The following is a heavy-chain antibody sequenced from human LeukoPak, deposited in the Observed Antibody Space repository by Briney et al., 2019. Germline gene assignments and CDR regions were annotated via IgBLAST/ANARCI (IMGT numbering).Heavy chain of an antibody. CDR2: IRSNGNEK. CDR3: AKDRDGSGSFKKRMDV. V-gene: IGHV3-30*02. Sequence: GGSLRLSCAASGFNFRGYAMHWVRQAPGKGLEWVALIRSNGNEKFYLDAVQGRFTISRDNSKNTLFLQMSSLRPEDAAVYYCAKDRDGSGSFKKRMDVWGQGTTVSVSS. CDR1: GFNFRGYA. J-gene: IGHJ6*02. D-gene: IGHD3-10*01.